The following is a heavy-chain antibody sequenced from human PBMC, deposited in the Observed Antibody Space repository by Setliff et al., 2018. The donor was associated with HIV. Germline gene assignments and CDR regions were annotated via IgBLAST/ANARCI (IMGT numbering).Heavy chain of an antibody. CDR3: AKVLGSMDAYYDYFFDH. Sequence: GGSLRLSCAASGFTFSDYYMSWIRQAPGKGLEWVSYITISSSYTNYYADSVKGRFTISRDNSRNTLYLQMNSLSAGDTAVYYCAKVLGSMDAYYDYFFDHWGQGTLVTVSS. D-gene: IGHD3-3*01. J-gene: IGHJ4*02. CDR2: ITISSSYTN. CDR1: GFTFSDYY. V-gene: IGHV3-11*05.